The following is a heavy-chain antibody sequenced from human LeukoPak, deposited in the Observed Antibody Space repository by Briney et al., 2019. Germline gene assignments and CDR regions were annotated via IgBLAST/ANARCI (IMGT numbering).Heavy chain of an antibody. Sequence: GGSLRLSCAASVFILSNYGMHWVCQAPGQGLEWVAVIWHDGSNEYYADFVKGRFTISRDISKNTLYLQMNTLRAEDTALYFCARDLGCSGGTCYSSYYVMDVWGQGTTVTVSS. CDR1: VFILSNYG. J-gene: IGHJ6*01. CDR3: ARDLGCSGGTCYSSYYVMDV. CDR2: IWHDGSNE. V-gene: IGHV3-33*01. D-gene: IGHD2-15*01.